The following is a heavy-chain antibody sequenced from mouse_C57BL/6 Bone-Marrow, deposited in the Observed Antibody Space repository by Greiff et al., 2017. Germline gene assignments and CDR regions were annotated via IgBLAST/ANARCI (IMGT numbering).Heavy chain of an antibody. CDR2: IGPGSGST. D-gene: IGHD2-3*01. CDR3: ARGGEDGYSTSYYLDY. V-gene: IGHV1-77*01. J-gene: IGHJ2*01. Sequence: QVQLQPSGAELVKPGASVQISCKASGYTFTDYYLNWVKQRPGQGLEWIGKIGPGSGSTYDNEKFKGKATLTADKSSSTAYMQLSSRTAEDSAVYCGARGGEDGYSTSYYLDYWGQGTTLTVSS. CDR1: GYTFTDYY.